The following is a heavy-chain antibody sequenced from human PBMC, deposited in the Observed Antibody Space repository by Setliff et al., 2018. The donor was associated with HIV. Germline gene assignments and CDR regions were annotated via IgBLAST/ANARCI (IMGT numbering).Heavy chain of an antibody. D-gene: IGHD2-8*01. J-gene: IGHJ6*03. Sequence: ASVKVSCKASGYTFTSYDINWVRQAPGQGLEWMGWMNPKSGNTGYARKFRGRVTMTTDISTNTAYMEVRSLSFDDTAVYYCVRLTADRTNYYYYMDVWGKGTTVTVSS. V-gene: IGHV1-8*01. CDR1: GYTFTSYD. CDR2: MNPKSGNT. CDR3: VRLTADRTNYYYYMDV.